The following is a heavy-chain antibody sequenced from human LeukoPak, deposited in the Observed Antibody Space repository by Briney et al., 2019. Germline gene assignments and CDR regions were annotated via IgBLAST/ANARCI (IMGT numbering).Heavy chain of an antibody. CDR1: GFTFSSYG. J-gene: IGHJ3*02. D-gene: IGHD5-18*01. CDR2: ISYDGSNK. V-gene: IGHV3-30*03. Sequence: GSLRLSCAASGFTFSSYGMHWVRQAPGKGLEWVAVISYDGSNKYYADSVKGRFTISRDNSKNTLYLQMNSLRAEDTAVYYCARDQLTRDAFDIWGQGTMVTVSS. CDR3: ARDQLTRDAFDI.